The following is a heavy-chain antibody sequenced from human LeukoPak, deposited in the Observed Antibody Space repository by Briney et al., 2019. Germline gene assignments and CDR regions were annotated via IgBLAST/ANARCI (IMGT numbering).Heavy chain of an antibody. CDR3: ARYCNAGACSMFKTFDV. J-gene: IGHJ3*01. V-gene: IGHV4-39*01. Sequence: SETLSLTCTVSGDSINSAVYCWGWIRQPPGKDLEWIGTICHSGNTYYNPSLKSRVTVSVDTSKSQLSLRLNSVTAADTSVYYCARYCNAGACSMFKTFDVWGQGTMVTVSS. CDR1: GDSINSAVYC. D-gene: IGHD2-15*01. CDR2: ICHSGNT.